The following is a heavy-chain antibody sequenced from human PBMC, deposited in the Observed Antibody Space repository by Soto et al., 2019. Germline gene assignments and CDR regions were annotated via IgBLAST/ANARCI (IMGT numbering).Heavy chain of an antibody. Sequence: QSTLNESGPTVVKPAETLTLTCTFSGFSLTTSGVGVGWIRQSPVKAPEWLVHIYCDDDKRYTASLTSRLTITKDTSKHLVGMTRASVDPADIATYYCANRILRTLFGLVTTTAIYFDYWGQGTPVVVSS. V-gene: IGHV2-5*02. J-gene: IGHJ4*02. CDR1: GFSLTTSGVG. D-gene: IGHD3-3*01. CDR2: IYCDDDK. CDR3: ANRILRTLFGLVTTTAIYFDY.